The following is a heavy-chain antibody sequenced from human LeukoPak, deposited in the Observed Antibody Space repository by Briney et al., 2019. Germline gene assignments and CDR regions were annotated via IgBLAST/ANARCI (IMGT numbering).Heavy chain of an antibody. V-gene: IGHV3-23*01. D-gene: IGHD5-24*01. Sequence: GGSLRLSCVASGFTFSNYAMGWVRQAPGKGLEWVSVTTARGDSPYYAQSVKGRFTISGDNSENNLYLQMSSLRAEDTAIYYCAKIRAGYIPDAFDVWGQGTMVTVSS. CDR2: TTARGDSP. J-gene: IGHJ3*01. CDR1: GFTFSNYA. CDR3: AKIRAGYIPDAFDV.